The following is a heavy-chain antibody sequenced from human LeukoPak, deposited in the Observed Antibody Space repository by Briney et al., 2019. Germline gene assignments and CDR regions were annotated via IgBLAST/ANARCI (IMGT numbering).Heavy chain of an antibody. Sequence: SETLSLTCTVSGGSIRNYYWSWIRQPPGKGLERIGYIYYSGSTNYKPSLKSRVTMSVDTSKKQFSLELSSVTAADTAVYYCATGYCSGGGCHEYFQHWGQGTLVTVSS. J-gene: IGHJ1*01. V-gene: IGHV4-59*01. CDR3: ATGYCSGGGCHEYFQH. CDR1: GGSIRNYY. CDR2: IYYSGST. D-gene: IGHD2-15*01.